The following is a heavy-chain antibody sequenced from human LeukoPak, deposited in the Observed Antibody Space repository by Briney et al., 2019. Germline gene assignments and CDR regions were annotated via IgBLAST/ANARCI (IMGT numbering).Heavy chain of an antibody. Sequence: GGSLRLSCAASGFAFSDYFMHWVRQSPEKGLVWVSDIHPHGRYAAYADSVRGRFTIPRDDAKNTLYLQMNSLTSEDTAVYYCVRGTNDWKGLDYWGQGTLVTASS. D-gene: IGHD1-1*01. CDR2: IHPHGRYA. CDR1: GFAFSDYF. CDR3: VRGTNDWKGLDY. V-gene: IGHV3-74*03. J-gene: IGHJ4*02.